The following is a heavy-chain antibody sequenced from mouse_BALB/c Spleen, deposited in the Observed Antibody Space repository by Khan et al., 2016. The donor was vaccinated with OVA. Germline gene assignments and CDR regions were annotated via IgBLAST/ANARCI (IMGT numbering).Heavy chain of an antibody. CDR2: IFPGSGDT. CDR1: GYTFTDYV. CDR3: ARSGYGSLVY. Sequence: QVQLKESGPEVVKPGSSMKMSCKASGYTFTDYVLNWVKQRSGQGLEWIGQIFPGSGDTYYNEKLKDKATLTADKSSNTVYMEFGSLTSEDSAVYFCARSGYGSLVYWGQGTTLTVSS. J-gene: IGHJ2*01. V-gene: IGHV1-77*01. D-gene: IGHD1-1*01.